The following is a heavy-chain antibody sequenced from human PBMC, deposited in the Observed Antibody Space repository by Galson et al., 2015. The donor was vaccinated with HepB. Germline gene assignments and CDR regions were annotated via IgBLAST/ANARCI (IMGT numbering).Heavy chain of an antibody. D-gene: IGHD3-10*01. Sequence: SLRLSCAASGFTFSSYNMNWVRQAPGKGLEWVSYISASSSTIHYADSVKGRFTISRDNAKNLLYLRMNSLRGEDTAVYYCARDRGDSGSYLSYHYGMDVWGQGTTVTVSS. CDR3: ARDRGDSGSYLSYHYGMDV. CDR2: ISASSSTI. V-gene: IGHV3-48*04. J-gene: IGHJ6*02. CDR1: GFTFSSYN.